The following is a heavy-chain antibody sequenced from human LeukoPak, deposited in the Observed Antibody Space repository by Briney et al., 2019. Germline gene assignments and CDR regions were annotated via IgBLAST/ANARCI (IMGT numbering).Heavy chain of an antibody. J-gene: IGHJ4*02. CDR3: ASSSETTVVTDY. D-gene: IGHD4-23*01. CDR2: IYYSGST. CDR1: GGSISGYY. V-gene: IGHV4-31*03. Sequence: SETLSLTCTVSGGSISGYYWSWIRQHPGKGLEWIGYIYYSGSTYYNPSLKSRVTISVDTSKNQFSLKLSSVTAADTAVYYCASSSETTVVTDYWGQGTLVTVSS.